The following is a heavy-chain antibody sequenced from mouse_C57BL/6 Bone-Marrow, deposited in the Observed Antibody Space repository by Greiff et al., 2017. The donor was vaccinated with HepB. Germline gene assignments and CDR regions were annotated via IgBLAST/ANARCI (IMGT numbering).Heavy chain of an antibody. V-gene: IGHV1-59*01. CDR2: IDPSDSYT. J-gene: IGHJ4*01. CDR1: GYTFPSYW. Sequence: QVQLQQPGAELVRPGTSVKLSCKASGYTFPSYWLHWVKQRPGQGLEWIGVIDPSDSYTNYNQKFKGKATLTVDTSSSTAYMQLSSLTSEDSAVYYCARCSPYAMDYWGQGTSVTVSS. CDR3: ARCSPYAMDY.